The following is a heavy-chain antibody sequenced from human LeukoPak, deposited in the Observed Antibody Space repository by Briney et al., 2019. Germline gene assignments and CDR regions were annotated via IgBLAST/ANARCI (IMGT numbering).Heavy chain of an antibody. CDR1: GGTFSSYA. CDR3: ARDKKTYFASFITMVRGGMGENWFDP. CDR2: IIPIFGTA. Sequence: SVKVSCKASGGTFSSYAISWVRQAPGQGLEWMGGIIPIFGTANYAQKFQGRVTITADKSTSTAYMELSSLRSEDTAVYYCARDKKTYFASFITMVRGGMGENWFDPWGQGTLVTVSS. D-gene: IGHD3-10*01. J-gene: IGHJ5*02. V-gene: IGHV1-69*06.